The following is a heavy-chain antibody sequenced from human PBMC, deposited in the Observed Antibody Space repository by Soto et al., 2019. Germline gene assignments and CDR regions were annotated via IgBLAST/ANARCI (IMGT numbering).Heavy chain of an antibody. CDR1: GGTFSSYA. CDR3: ARDDPVVIAGFDY. CDR2: IIPIFGTA. J-gene: IGHJ4*02. Sequence: SVKVSCKASGGTFSSYAISWVRQAPGQGLEWMGGIIPIFGTANYAQKFQGRVTMTTDESTSTAYMELRSLRSDYTALYYCARDDPVVIAGFDYWGQGTLVTVSS. V-gene: IGHV1-69*05. D-gene: IGHD3-22*01.